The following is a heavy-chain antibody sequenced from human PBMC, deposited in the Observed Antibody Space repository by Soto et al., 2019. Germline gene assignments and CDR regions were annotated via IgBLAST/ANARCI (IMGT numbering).Heavy chain of an antibody. Sequence: ASVKVSFKASGGTFSSYAISWGRQAPGQGLEWMGGIIPIFGTANYAQKFQGRVTITADKSTSTAYMELSSLRSEDTAGYYCAREGYYYDSSGYYPPPPGFDPWGQGTLVTVSS. D-gene: IGHD3-22*01. V-gene: IGHV1-69*06. J-gene: IGHJ5*02. CDR3: AREGYYYDSSGYYPPPPGFDP. CDR2: IIPIFGTA. CDR1: GGTFSSYA.